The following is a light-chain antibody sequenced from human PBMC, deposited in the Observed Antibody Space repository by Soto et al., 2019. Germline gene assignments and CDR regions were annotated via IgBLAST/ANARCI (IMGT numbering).Light chain of an antibody. Sequence: QSVLTQPASVSGSPGQSITISCTGTSSDVGGYKYVSWYQHHPGKAPKLMIYEVSNRPSGVSNRFSCSKSATAASLTISGLQTEDAADYYCSSYKSSSTRVFGTGTKVTVL. CDR3: SSYKSSSTRV. J-gene: IGLJ1*01. CDR2: EVS. V-gene: IGLV2-14*01. CDR1: SSDVGGYKY.